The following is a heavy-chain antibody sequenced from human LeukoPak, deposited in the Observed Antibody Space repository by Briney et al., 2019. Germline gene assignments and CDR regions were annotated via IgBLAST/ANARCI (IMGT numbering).Heavy chain of an antibody. CDR3: ASGHDYANYMDV. Sequence: GGSLRLSCAASGFTFSSYGMSWVRQAPGKGLEWVSAISGSGGSTYYADSVKGRFTISRDNSKNTLYLQMNSLRAEDTAVYYCASGHDYANYMDVWGKGTTVTVSS. CDR2: ISGSGGST. CDR1: GFTFSSYG. J-gene: IGHJ6*03. D-gene: IGHD4-17*01. V-gene: IGHV3-23*01.